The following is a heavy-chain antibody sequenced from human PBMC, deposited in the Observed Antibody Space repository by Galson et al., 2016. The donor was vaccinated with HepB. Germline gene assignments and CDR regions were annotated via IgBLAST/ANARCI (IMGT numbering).Heavy chain of an antibody. V-gene: IGHV3-33*08. CDR1: GFTFSLYG. D-gene: IGHD5-24*01. CDR2: IWFDGSNE. CDR3: AREIKGRWYHFDH. J-gene: IGHJ4*02. Sequence: SLRLSCAASGFTFSLYGMHWVRQAPGKGLEWVAVIWFDGSNEDYLDSVKGRFTISRDNSQKTLYLQMNSLRAEDTAVYYCAREIKGRWYHFDHWGQGALVTVSS.